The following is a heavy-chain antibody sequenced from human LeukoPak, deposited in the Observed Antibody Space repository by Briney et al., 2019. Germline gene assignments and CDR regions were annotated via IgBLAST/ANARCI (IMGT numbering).Heavy chain of an antibody. D-gene: IGHD4-17*01. CDR3: ARDLGSGDYLRKYFDL. CDR1: GFTFSSYT. Sequence: GGSLRLSCVGSGFTFSSYTVNWVRQAPGKRLEWVSSISSSSSFKQYADSAKGRFTISRDNAKNSLYLQMSGLRGEDTAVYYCARDLGSGDYLRKYFDLWGRGTLVAVSS. J-gene: IGHJ2*01. CDR2: ISSSSSFK. V-gene: IGHV3-21*06.